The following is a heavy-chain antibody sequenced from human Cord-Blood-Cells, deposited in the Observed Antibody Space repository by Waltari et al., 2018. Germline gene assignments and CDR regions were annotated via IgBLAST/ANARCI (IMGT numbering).Heavy chain of an antibody. J-gene: IGHJ6*03. CDR3: VSTVVTPEGYYYYMDV. D-gene: IGHD2-21*02. CDR1: GGTFSSYA. CDR2: IIPILGIA. Sequence: QVQLVQSGAEVKKPGSSVKVSCKASGGTFSSYAISWVRQAPGQGLEWMGRIIPILGIANYAQKFQGRVTITADKSTSTAYMELSSLRSEDTAVYYCVSTVVTPEGYYYYMDVWGKGTTVTVSS. V-gene: IGHV1-69*09.